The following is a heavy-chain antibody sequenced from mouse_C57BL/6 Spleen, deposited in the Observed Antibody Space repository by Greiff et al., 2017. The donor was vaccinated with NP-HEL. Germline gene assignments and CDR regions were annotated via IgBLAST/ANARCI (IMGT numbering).Heavy chain of an antibody. CDR1: GYTFTSYW. CDR3: ARLGRGVYYFDY. D-gene: IGHD4-1*01. J-gene: IGHJ2*01. V-gene: IGHV1-53*01. CDR2: INPSNGGT. Sequence: VQLQQSGTELVKPGASVKLSCKASGYTFTSYWMHWVKQRPGQGLEWIGNINPSNGGTNYNEKFKSKATLTVDKSSSTAYMQLSSLTSEDSAVYYCARLGRGVYYFDYWGQGTTLTVSS.